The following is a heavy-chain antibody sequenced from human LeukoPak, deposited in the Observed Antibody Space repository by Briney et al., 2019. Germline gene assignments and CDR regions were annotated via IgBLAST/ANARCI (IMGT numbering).Heavy chain of an antibody. J-gene: IGHJ4*02. CDR1: GFTFSTYD. CDR2: ISSRSSYI. V-gene: IGHV3-21*01. Sequence: GGSLRLSCAASGFTFSTYDMNWVRQAPGKGLEWVSSISSRSSYIYYADSLKGRFTISRDNAKNSLYLQMNSLRAEDTAVYYCARSGWYYDILTGFDYWGQGTLVTVSS. D-gene: IGHD3-9*01. CDR3: ARSGWYYDILTGFDY.